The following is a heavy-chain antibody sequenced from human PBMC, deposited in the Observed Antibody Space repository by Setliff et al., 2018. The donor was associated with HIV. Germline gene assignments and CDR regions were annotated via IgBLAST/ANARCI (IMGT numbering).Heavy chain of an antibody. CDR2: IIPIFGTT. CDR3: ARVRRHYDVFGTVVVPAATSGGWFDP. D-gene: IGHD2-2*01. CDR1: GDTFSNFG. V-gene: IGHV1-69*13. J-gene: IGHJ5*02. Sequence: GASVKVSCKASGDTFSNFGISWVRQAPGQGLECMGGIIPIFGTTNYAQRFQGRVTITADESTSTAYMELSSLTSEDTAIYYCARVRRHYDVFGTVVVPAATSGGWFDPWGQGTLVTVSS.